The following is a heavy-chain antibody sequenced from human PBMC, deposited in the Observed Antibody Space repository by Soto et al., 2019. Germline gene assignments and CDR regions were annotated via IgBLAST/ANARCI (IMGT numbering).Heavy chain of an antibody. D-gene: IGHD6-13*01. CDR2: INHSGST. V-gene: IGHV4-34*01. J-gene: IGHJ4*02. Sequence: QVQLQQWGAGLLKPSETLSLTCAVYGGSFSGYYWNWIRQPPGKGLEWTGEINHSGSTNYNPSLKSRVTISLDTSKNQFSLKLSSVTAADTAVYYCARGYGSNFDYWGQGTLVTVSS. CDR1: GGSFSGYY. CDR3: ARGYGSNFDY.